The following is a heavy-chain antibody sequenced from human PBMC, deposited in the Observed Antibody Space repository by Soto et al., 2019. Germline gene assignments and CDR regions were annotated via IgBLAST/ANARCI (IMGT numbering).Heavy chain of an antibody. Sequence: ETLSLTCTVSGGSISSYYWSWIRQPPGKGLEWIGYIYYSGSTNYNPSLKSRVTISVDTSKNQFSLKLSSVTAADTAVYYCARDRVVGYDILTGYYKGAYYYYGMDVWGQGTTVTVSS. CDR1: GGSISSYY. V-gene: IGHV4-59*01. D-gene: IGHD3-9*01. J-gene: IGHJ6*02. CDR3: ARDRVVGYDILTGYYKGAYYYYGMDV. CDR2: IYYSGST.